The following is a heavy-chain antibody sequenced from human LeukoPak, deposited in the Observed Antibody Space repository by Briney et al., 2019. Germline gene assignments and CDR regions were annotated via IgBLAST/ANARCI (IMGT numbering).Heavy chain of an antibody. Sequence: ASVKVSCKASGYTFTSYYMHWVRQAPGQGLEWMGIINPSGGSTSYAQKFQGRVTMTRDTSTSTVYMELSSLRSEDTAVYYCARVKAPRDGYTTRYGMDVWGQGTTVTVSS. CDR2: INPSGGST. J-gene: IGHJ6*02. CDR1: GYTFTSYY. D-gene: IGHD5-24*01. CDR3: ARVKAPRDGYTTRYGMDV. V-gene: IGHV1-46*01.